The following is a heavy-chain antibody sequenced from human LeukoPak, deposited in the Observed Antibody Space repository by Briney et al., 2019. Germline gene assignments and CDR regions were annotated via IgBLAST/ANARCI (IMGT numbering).Heavy chain of an antibody. CDR3: ARDYYDSRGYYSAAFDY. CDR1: GFTFNNYW. CDR2: ISSDGTIT. V-gene: IGHV3-74*03. Sequence: GGSLRLSCAASGFTFNNYWMHWVRHGPGKGLEWVSRISSDGTITTYAGSVKGRFTVSRDNAENTLYLQMNSLRAEDTAVYHCARDYYDSRGYYSAAFDYWGQGTLVTVSS. J-gene: IGHJ4*02. D-gene: IGHD3-22*01.